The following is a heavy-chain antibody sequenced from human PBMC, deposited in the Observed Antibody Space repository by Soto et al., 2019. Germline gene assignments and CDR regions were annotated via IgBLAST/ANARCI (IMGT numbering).Heavy chain of an antibody. V-gene: IGHV3-53*04. CDR1: GFTVSSNY. CDR3: ARDSAVAATGAFDI. D-gene: IGHD6-19*01. Sequence: GGSLRLSCAASGFTVSSNYMSWVRQAPGKGLEWVSVIYSGGSTYYADSVKGRFTISRHNSKNTLYLQMNSLRAEDTAVYYCARDSAVAATGAFDIWGQGTMVTVSS. J-gene: IGHJ3*02. CDR2: IYSGGST.